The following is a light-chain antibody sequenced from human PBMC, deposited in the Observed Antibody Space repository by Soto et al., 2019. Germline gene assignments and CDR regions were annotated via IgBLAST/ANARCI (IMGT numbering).Light chain of an antibody. CDR2: KAS. J-gene: IGKJ2*01. Sequence: EMTQSPSTLPTSIGDRVTINCLASQNVSNWLAWYQQKPGKAPKLLIHKASRLEIGVPSRFSAGGSGTGFTLTINSLQSDDFATYFCQQYRKESTFGQGTKLEIK. CDR3: QQYRKEST. CDR1: QNVSNW. V-gene: IGKV1-5*03.